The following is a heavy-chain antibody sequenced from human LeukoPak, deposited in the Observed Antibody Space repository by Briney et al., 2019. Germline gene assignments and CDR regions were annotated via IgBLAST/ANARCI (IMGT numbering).Heavy chain of an antibody. CDR3: ARDLSTIFGVVNQYYYMDV. CDR1: GGTFSSYA. J-gene: IGHJ6*03. V-gene: IGHV1-69*13. Sequence: SVKVSCKASGGTFSSYAISWVRQAPGQGLEWIGAIIPIFGTANYAQKFQGRVTITEDESKSTAYMELSSLRSEDTAVYYCARDLSTIFGVVNQYYYMDVWGKGTTVTVSS. CDR2: IIPIFGTA. D-gene: IGHD3-3*01.